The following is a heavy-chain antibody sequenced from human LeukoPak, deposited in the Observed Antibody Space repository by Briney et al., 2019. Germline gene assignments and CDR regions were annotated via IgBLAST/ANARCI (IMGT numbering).Heavy chain of an antibody. CDR1: GFTVSSNY. Sequence: GGSLRLSCAASGFTVSSNYMSWVRQAPGKGLEWVSVIYSGGSTYYADSVKGRFTISRDNSKNTLYLQMNSLRAEDSAVYYCARNLRGDAFDIWGQGTMVTVSS. CDR3: ARNLRGDAFDI. J-gene: IGHJ3*02. CDR2: IYSGGST. V-gene: IGHV3-66*01. D-gene: IGHD3-10*01.